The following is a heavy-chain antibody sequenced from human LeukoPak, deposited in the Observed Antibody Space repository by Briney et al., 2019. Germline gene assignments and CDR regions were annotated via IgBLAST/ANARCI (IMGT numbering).Heavy chain of an antibody. CDR2: INPSGGST. CDR1: GYTFTSYY. J-gene: IGHJ4*02. CDR3: ARDCSSSAPLAHFDY. D-gene: IGHD6-6*01. Sequence: ASVKVSCKASGYTFTSYYMHWVRQAPGQGLEWMGIINPSGGSTSYAQKFQGRVTMTRDMSTSTVYMELSSLRSEDTAVYYCARDCSSSAPLAHFDYWGQGTLVTVSS. V-gene: IGHV1-46*01.